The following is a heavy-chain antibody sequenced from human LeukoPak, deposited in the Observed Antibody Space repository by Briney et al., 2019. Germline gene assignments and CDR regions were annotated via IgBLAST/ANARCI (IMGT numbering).Heavy chain of an antibody. Sequence: SETLSLTCTVSGGSISSYYWSWIRQPPGKGLEWIGYIYCSGSTNYNPSLKSRVTISVDTSKNQFSLKLSSVTAADTAVYYCARTVNGDYYYYYMDVWGKGTTVTVSS. CDR3: ARTVNGDYYYYYMDV. CDR2: IYCSGST. J-gene: IGHJ6*03. CDR1: GGSISSYY. V-gene: IGHV4-59*01. D-gene: IGHD4-11*01.